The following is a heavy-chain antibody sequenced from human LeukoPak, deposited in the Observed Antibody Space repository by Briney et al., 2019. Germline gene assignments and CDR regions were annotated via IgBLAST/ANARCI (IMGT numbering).Heavy chain of an antibody. Sequence: ASVKVSCKASGYTFTSYDISWVRQAPGQGLEWMGWISAYNSNTNYAQKKLQGRVTMTTDTSTSTAYMELRSLRSDDTAVYYCARDLRRDTSGWNSQAVLDYWGQGTLVTVSS. CDR3: ARDLRRDTSGWNSQAVLDY. CDR1: GYTFTSYD. CDR2: ISAYNSNT. D-gene: IGHD6-19*01. V-gene: IGHV1-18*01. J-gene: IGHJ4*02.